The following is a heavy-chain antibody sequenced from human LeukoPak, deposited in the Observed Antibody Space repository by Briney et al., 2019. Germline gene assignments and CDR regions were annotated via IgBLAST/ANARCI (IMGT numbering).Heavy chain of an antibody. V-gene: IGHV1-2*02. Sequence: ASVKVSCKASGYTFTDFYIHWVRQAPGQGPEWMGWIDPKSGGTKYAQKFQGRVTMTRDTSTSTAYMELSRLTSDDPAVYYCAAWRAFINGWSGPFDYWGRGTQVTVSS. D-gene: IGHD6-19*01. J-gene: IGHJ4*02. CDR2: IDPKSGGT. CDR3: AAWRAFINGWSGPFDY. CDR1: GYTFTDFY.